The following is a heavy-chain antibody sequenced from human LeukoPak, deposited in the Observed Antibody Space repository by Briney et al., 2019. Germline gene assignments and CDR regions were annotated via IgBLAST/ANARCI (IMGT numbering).Heavy chain of an antibody. Sequence: SETLSLTCTVSGGSISSSSHYWGWIRQPPGKGLEWFGSISNSGSTYYNPSLKSRVTISVDTSKNQYSLKLSSVTAADTAVYYCARGRGYARRTEYWGQGTLVTVSS. J-gene: IGHJ4*02. D-gene: IGHD1-1*01. CDR2: ISNSGST. CDR1: GGSISSSSHY. CDR3: ARGRGYARRTEY. V-gene: IGHV4-39*07.